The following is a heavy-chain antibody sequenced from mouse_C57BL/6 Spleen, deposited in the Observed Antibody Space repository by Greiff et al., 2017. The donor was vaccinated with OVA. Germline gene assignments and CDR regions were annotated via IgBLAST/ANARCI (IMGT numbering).Heavy chain of an antibody. D-gene: IGHD1-1*01. CDR2: IHPNSGST. J-gene: IGHJ2*01. V-gene: IGHV1-64*01. Sequence: QVQLKQPGAELVKPGASVKLSCKASGYTFTSYWMHWVKQRPGQGLEWIGMIHPNSGSTNYNEKFKSKATLTVDKSSSTAYMQLSSLTSEDSAVYYCARETVVAPFDYWGQGTTLTVSS. CDR3: ARETVVAPFDY. CDR1: GYTFTSYW.